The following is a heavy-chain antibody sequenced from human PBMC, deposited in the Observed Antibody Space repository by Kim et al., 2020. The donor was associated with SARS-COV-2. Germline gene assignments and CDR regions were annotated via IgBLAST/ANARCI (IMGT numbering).Heavy chain of an antibody. CDR1: GGSISSSSYY. CDR2: IYYSGST. D-gene: IGHD3-3*01. J-gene: IGHJ3*02. V-gene: IGHV4-39*01. CDR3: ARLFWSGYWDDAFDI. Sequence: SETLSLTCTVSGGSISSSSYYWGWIRQPPGKGLEWIGSIYYSGSTYYNPSLKSRVTISVDTSKNQFSLKLSSVTAADTAVYYCARLFWSGYWDDAFDIWGQGTMVTVSS.